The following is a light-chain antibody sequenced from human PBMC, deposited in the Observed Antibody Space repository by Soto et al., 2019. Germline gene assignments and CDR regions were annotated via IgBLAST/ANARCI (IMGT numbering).Light chain of an antibody. CDR2: TDD. J-gene: IGLJ3*02. CDR1: RSNIGSNS. Sequence: HSVLNQPPSASGTPGQRVIISSSGSRSNIGSNSVSWYQQFPGRTPKLLIYTDDQRPSGVPDRFSGSKSGTSAALAISRLQSEDEANYYCAGWDDSVNGPVFGGGTK. CDR3: AGWDDSVNGPV. V-gene: IGLV1-44*01.